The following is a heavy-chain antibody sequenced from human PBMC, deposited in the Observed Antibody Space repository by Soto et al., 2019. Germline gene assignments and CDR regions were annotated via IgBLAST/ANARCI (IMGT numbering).Heavy chain of an antibody. CDR1: GGAISSYY. CDR2: ISYSGNT. Sequence: SETLSLTCTVSGGAISSYYWSWIRQPPGKGLEWIGYISYSGNTNYNPSLKSRFTISVDTSKKQFSLKLSSVTAADTAVYVCARHLVGYCSGGSCYDRVDAFDIWGQGTMVTVSS. J-gene: IGHJ3*02. V-gene: IGHV4-59*08. CDR3: ARHLVGYCSGGSCYDRVDAFDI. D-gene: IGHD2-15*01.